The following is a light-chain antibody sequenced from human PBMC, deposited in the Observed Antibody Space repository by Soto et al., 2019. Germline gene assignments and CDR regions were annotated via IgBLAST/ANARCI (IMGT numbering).Light chain of an antibody. CDR1: SSNIGSNT. V-gene: IGLV1-44*01. Sequence: QSVLTQPPSASGTPGQRVTISCSGSSSNIGSNTVNWYQQLPGTAPKLLIYSNNQRPSGVPDRVSGSKSGTSASLAISGLQSEDEADYYCAAWDDSLNGYVFGSGTELTVL. CDR3: AAWDDSLNGYV. CDR2: SNN. J-gene: IGLJ1*01.